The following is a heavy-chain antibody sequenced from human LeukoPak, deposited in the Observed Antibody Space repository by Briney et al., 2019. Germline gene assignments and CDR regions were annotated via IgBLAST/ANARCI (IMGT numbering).Heavy chain of an antibody. D-gene: IGHD4-17*01. Sequence: GGSLRLSCAASGFTFSSYGMHWVRQAPGKGLEWVAVISYDGSNKYYADSVKGRFTISGDNSKNTLYLQMNSLRAEDTAVYYCAKDIAVTTYVHYDYWGQGTLVTVSS. CDR1: GFTFSSYG. J-gene: IGHJ4*02. CDR3: AKDIAVTTYVHYDY. V-gene: IGHV3-30*18. CDR2: ISYDGSNK.